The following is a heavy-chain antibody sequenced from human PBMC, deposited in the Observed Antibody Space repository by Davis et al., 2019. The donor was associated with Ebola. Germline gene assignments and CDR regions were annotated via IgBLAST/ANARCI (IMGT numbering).Heavy chain of an antibody. D-gene: IGHD6-19*01. J-gene: IGHJ4*02. V-gene: IGHV3-23*01. Sequence: GGSLRLSCAASGFTFDSYTLNWVRQAPGKGLEWVSGISGSGGTTYYADSVKGRFTISRDNSKNTIYLEVKNLRTEDTAVYYCAKDPGRIAMAGIFDYWGQGTLVTVSS. CDR3: AKDPGRIAMAGIFDY. CDR1: GFTFDSYT. CDR2: ISGSGGTT.